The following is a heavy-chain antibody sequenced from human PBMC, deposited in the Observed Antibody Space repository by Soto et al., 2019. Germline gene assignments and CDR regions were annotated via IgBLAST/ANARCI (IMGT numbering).Heavy chain of an antibody. CDR3: ARSVRGVVNTGIDY. CDR2: ISFDGSSE. Sequence: GGALRLSSVDSGFTFSTYAMYRVGQAPGKGLEWVALISFDGSSEYYADSVKGRFTISRDNSKDTLYLQMNSLRAEDTAVFYCARSVRGVVNTGIDYWGQGTPVTVSS. J-gene: IGHJ4*02. D-gene: IGHD3-10*01. V-gene: IGHV3-30*04. CDR1: GFTFSTYA.